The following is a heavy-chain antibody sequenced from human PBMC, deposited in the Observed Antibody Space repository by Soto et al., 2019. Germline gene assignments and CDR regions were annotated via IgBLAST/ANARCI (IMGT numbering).Heavy chain of an antibody. Sequence: SVKVSCKASGGTFSSYAISWVRQAPGQGPEWMGGIIPIFGTANYAQKFQGRVTITADESTSTAYMELSSLRSEDTAVYYCASPPGYCTNGVCARGYYYGMDVWGQGTTVNVSS. D-gene: IGHD2-8*01. CDR3: ASPPGYCTNGVCARGYYYGMDV. CDR1: GGTFSSYA. CDR2: IIPIFGTA. J-gene: IGHJ6*02. V-gene: IGHV1-69*13.